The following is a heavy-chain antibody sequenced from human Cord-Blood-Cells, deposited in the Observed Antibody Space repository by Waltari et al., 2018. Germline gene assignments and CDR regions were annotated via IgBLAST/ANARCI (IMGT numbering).Heavy chain of an antibody. CDR1: GGTFSSYA. D-gene: IGHD3-10*01. J-gene: IGHJ3*02. Sequence: QVQLVQSGAEVKKPGSSVKVSCKASGGTFSSYAISWVRQVPGQGLEWMGGIIPIFGTANYAQKFQGRVTITADKSTSTAYMELSSLRSEDTAVYYCARGGYYGSGSYHNFAFDIWGQGTMVTVSS. CDR2: IIPIFGTA. V-gene: IGHV1-69*06. CDR3: ARGGYYGSGSYHNFAFDI.